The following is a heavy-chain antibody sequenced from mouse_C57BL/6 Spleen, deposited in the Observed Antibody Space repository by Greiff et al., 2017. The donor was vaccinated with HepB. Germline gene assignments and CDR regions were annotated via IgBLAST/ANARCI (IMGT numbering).Heavy chain of an antibody. CDR1: GFTFTDYY. CDR3: ARSGYYGNYDAMDY. J-gene: IGHJ4*01. CDR2: IRNKANGYTT. Sequence: EVQRVESGGGLVQPGGSLSLSCAASGFTFTDYYMSWVRQPPGKALEWLGFIRNKANGYTTEYSASVKGRFTISRDNSQSILYLQMNALRAEDSATYYCARSGYYGNYDAMDYWGQGTSVTVSS. D-gene: IGHD2-1*01. V-gene: IGHV7-3*01.